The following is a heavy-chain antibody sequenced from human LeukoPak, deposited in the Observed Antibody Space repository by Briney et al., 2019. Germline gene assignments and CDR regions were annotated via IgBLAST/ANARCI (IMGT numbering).Heavy chain of an antibody. D-gene: IGHD4-17*01. V-gene: IGHV3-21*01. CDR1: GFTFSSYS. CDR3: ARDSPDYGDYVPFDY. CDR2: ISSSSSYI. J-gene: IGHJ4*02. Sequence: PGRSLRLSCAASGFTFSSYSMNWVRQAPGKGLEWVSSISSSSSYIYYADSVKGRFTISRDNAKNSLYLQMNSLRAEDTAVYYCARDSPDYGDYVPFDYWGQGTLVTVSS.